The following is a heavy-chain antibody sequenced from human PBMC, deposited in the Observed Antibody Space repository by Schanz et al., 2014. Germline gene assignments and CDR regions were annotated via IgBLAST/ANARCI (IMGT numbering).Heavy chain of an antibody. J-gene: IGHJ5*02. Sequence: QVQLQESGPGLVKPSETLSLTCTVSGGSINNYHWSWIRQPPGVGLEWLGYIYSSGNTNYNPSLKRRVTISLDTSKNQFSLTLTSVAASDTAVYYCARVGRNSYGFTSRFDAWGQGTLXAVSS. D-gene: IGHD3-16*01. CDR3: ARVGRNSYGFTSRFDA. CDR1: GGSINNYH. CDR2: IYSSGNT. V-gene: IGHV4-59*01.